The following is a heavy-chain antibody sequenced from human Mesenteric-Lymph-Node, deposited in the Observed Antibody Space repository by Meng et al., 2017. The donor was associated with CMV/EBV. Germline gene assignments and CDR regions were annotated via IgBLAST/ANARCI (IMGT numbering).Heavy chain of an antibody. CDR2: IKQDGSEK. D-gene: IGHD6-13*01. Sequence: GESLKISCAASGLTFSSYWMSWVRQAPGKGLEWVANIKQDGSEKNYVDSVKGRFTISRDNAKNTLYLQMDSLRAEDTAVYYCARRVLAPTGPYFFDLWGQGTLVTVSS. J-gene: IGHJ4*02. CDR1: GLTFSSYW. V-gene: IGHV3-7*01. CDR3: ARRVLAPTGPYFFDL.